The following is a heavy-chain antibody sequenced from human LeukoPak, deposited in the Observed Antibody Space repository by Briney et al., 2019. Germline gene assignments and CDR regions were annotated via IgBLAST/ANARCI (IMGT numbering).Heavy chain of an antibody. Sequence: PGRFLRLSCVASVFTFSNYGMHWLRQAPGKGLEWVAVIWYDGSNKNYADSVKGRFTISRDSSKNTLYLQMNSLRAEDTAVDYCVSGFRAMVRGVKYWGQGTLVTVSS. CDR3: VSGFRAMVRGVKY. CDR2: IWYDGSNK. V-gene: IGHV3-33*01. J-gene: IGHJ4*02. CDR1: VFTFSNYG. D-gene: IGHD3-10*01.